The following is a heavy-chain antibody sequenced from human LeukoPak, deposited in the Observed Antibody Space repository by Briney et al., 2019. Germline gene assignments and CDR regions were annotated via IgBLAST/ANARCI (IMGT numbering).Heavy chain of an antibody. CDR3: ARHYQTVSYNFDY. CDR2: IYHSGTT. CDR1: GYSISGGYY. Sequence: SETLSLTCAVSGYSISGGYYWGWIRQPPGKGLEWIGSIYHSGTTYYNPSLKSRVTISVDTSKNQFSLKLNSVTAADTAVYYCARHYQTVSYNFDYWGQGTLVTVSS. V-gene: IGHV4-38-2*01. J-gene: IGHJ4*02. D-gene: IGHD1-26*01.